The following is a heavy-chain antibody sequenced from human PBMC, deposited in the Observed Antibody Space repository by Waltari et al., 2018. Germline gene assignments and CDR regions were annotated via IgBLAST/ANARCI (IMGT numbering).Heavy chain of an antibody. J-gene: IGHJ6*02. Sequence: QVQLQESGPGLVKPSQTLSLTCTVSGGSISSGSYYWSWIRQPAGKGLEWIGRIYTRGSTNYNPSLKSRVTISVDTSKNQFSLKLSSVTAADTAVYYCARDYYYYYYGMDVWGQGTTVTVSS. V-gene: IGHV4-61*02. CDR1: GGSISSGSYY. CDR3: ARDYYYYYYGMDV. CDR2: IYTRGST.